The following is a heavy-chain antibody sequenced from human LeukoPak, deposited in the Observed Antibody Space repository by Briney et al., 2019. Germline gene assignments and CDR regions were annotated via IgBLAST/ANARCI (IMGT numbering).Heavy chain of an antibody. V-gene: IGHV3-21*01. CDR2: ISSSSSYI. CDR3: ARDRHIVVVPAAIDY. D-gene: IGHD2-2*01. J-gene: IGHJ4*02. Sequence: GGSLRLSCAASGFTFSSYSMNWVRQAPGKGLGWVSSISSSSSYIYYADSVKGRFTISRDNAKNSLYLQMNSLRAEDTAVYYCARDRHIVVVPAAIDYWGQGTLVTVSS. CDR1: GFTFSSYS.